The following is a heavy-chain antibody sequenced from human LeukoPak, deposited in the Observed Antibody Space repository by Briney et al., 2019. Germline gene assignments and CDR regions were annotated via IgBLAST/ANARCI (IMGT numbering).Heavy chain of an antibody. J-gene: IGHJ6*02. Sequence: SETLSLTCAVYGGSFSSYYWSWIRQPPGKGLEWIGYIYYSGSTNYNPSLKSRVTISVDTSKNQFSLKLSSVTAADTAVYYCARVAFYSPPYGMDVWGQGTTVTVSS. D-gene: IGHD4-11*01. V-gene: IGHV4-59*01. CDR1: GGSFSSYY. CDR3: ARVAFYSPPYGMDV. CDR2: IYYSGST.